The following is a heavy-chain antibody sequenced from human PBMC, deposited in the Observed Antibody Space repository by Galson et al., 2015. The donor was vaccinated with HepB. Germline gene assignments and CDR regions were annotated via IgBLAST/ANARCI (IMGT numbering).Heavy chain of an antibody. D-gene: IGHD2-2*03. CDR1: GGSISGNLYY. J-gene: IGHJ4*02. V-gene: IGHV4-39*01. CDR3: ARHGYCSSTSCYLDY. CDR2: IHYSGST. Sequence: ETLSLTCTVSGGSISGNLYYWGWIRQPPGKGLEWIANIHYSGSTDYNPSLKSRVTISVDTSKNQVTLRLRSVTAADTAVYYCARHGYCSSTSCYLDYWGQGTLVTVSS.